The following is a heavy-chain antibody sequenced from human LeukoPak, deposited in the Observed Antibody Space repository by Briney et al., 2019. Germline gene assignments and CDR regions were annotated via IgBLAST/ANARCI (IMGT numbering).Heavy chain of an antibody. CDR1: GFTFSTYA. CDR3: AKDRGYYDSSGYSY. V-gene: IGHV3-23*01. J-gene: IGHJ4*02. CDR2: ISGSGGST. D-gene: IGHD3-22*01. Sequence: EPGRSLRLSCAASGFTFSTYAMTWVRQAPGEGLEWVSGISGSGGSTYYTDSVKGRFTISRDNSKNTLYLQMNSLRAEDTAVYYCAKDRGYYDSSGYSYWGQGTLVTVSS.